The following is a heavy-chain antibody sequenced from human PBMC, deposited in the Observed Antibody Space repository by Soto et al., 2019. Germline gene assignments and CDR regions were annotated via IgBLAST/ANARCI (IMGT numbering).Heavy chain of an antibody. CDR1: GFTFSSYA. Sequence: PGGSLRLSCSASGFTFSSYAMSWVRQAPGKGLEWVSAISGSGGSTYYADSVKGRFTISRDNSKNTLYLQMNSLRAEDTAVYYCAKGRKPEATIQLWPFNPPLFDYWGQGTLVTVSS. D-gene: IGHD5-18*01. V-gene: IGHV3-23*01. CDR3: AKGRKPEATIQLWPFNPPLFDY. CDR2: ISGSGGST. J-gene: IGHJ4*02.